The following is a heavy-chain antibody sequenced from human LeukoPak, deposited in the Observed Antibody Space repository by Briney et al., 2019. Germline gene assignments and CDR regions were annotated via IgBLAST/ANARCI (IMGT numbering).Heavy chain of an antibody. CDR3: AREATWGQWYFDH. Sequence: PGGSLRLSCVPSTFTFNNHGMHWVRQAPGKGLEWVAVIAADGGVKHYTYSVKGRFVLTRDDSKNTVYLEMNNVKVEDTAVYYCAREATWGQWYFDHWGQGAPVIVSS. V-gene: IGHV3-30*03. CDR1: TFTFNNHG. CDR2: IAADGGVK. D-gene: IGHD6-19*01. J-gene: IGHJ4*02.